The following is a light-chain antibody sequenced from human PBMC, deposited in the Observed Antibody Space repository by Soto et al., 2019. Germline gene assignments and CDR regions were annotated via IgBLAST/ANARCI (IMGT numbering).Light chain of an antibody. CDR2: DAF. Sequence: DIQMTQSPSSLSASVGDRVTITCQASQDIGYYLNWYQHKPGKAPKLLIYDAFNFDTGAPSSFSGGGSGPHFSLTTSGTQPDDVATYYCQYSRHLPLFGPGTKVDMK. CDR3: QYSRHLPL. CDR1: QDIGYY. J-gene: IGKJ3*01. V-gene: IGKV1-33*01.